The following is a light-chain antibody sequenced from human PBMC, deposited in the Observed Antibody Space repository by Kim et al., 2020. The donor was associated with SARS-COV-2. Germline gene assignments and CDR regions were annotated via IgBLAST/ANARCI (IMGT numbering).Light chain of an antibody. CDR1: SLRIYS. V-gene: IGLV3-19*02. Sequence: SSELTQDPIVSVALGQTVRITCQGDSLRIYSASWYQQRPGQAPLRVMYGKYNRPSGIPDRFSGSSSGDTASLTITGAQAEDEADYFCGSWDSSSDHPVFGTGTKVTVL. CDR3: GSWDSSSDHPV. J-gene: IGLJ1*01. CDR2: GKY.